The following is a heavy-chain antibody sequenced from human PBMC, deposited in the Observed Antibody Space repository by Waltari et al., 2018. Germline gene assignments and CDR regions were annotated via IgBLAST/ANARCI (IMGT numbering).Heavy chain of an antibody. CDR3: ARDNIVVVPAAIGNWFDP. D-gene: IGHD2-2*01. J-gene: IGHJ5*02. Sequence: QVQLVQSGAEVKKPGASVKVSCKASGYTFTGYYLHWVGQAPGPGLEWMGRINPNSGGTNYAQKFQGRVTMTRDTSISTAYMELSRLRSDDTAVYYCARDNIVVVPAAIGNWFDPWGQGTLVTVSS. V-gene: IGHV1-2*06. CDR2: INPNSGGT. CDR1: GYTFTGYY.